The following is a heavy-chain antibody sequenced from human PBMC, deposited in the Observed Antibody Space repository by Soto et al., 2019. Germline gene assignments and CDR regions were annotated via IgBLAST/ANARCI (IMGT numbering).Heavy chain of an antibody. CDR2: ISGSGGST. V-gene: IGHV3-23*01. CDR1: GFTFSSHG. CDR3: AKSPYYDKPLGAFDI. D-gene: IGHD3-22*01. J-gene: IGHJ3*02. Sequence: GRSLRLSCAVSGFTFSSHGMSWVRQPQKKGLEWVSAISGSGGSTYYADSVKGRFTISRDNSKNTLYLQMNSLRAEDTAVYYCAKSPYYDKPLGAFDIWGQGTMVTVSS.